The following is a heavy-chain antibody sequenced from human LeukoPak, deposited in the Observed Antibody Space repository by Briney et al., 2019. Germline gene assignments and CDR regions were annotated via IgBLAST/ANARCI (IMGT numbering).Heavy chain of an antibody. J-gene: IGHJ6*04. CDR2: IIPIFGTA. CDR3: AGGAYWELLWFGELLSPLYYYGMDV. Sequence: VASVTVSCKASGGTFSSYAISWVRQAPGQGLEWMGGIIPIFGTANYAQKFQGRVTITADESTSTAYMELSSLRSEDTAVYYCAGGAYWELLWFGELLSPLYYYGMDVWGKGTTVTVSS. V-gene: IGHV1-69*13. D-gene: IGHD3-10*01. CDR1: GGTFSSYA.